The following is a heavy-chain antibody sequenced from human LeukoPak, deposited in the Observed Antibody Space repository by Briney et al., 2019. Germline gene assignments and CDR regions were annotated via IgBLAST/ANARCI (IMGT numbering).Heavy chain of an antibody. Sequence: RPSQTLSLTCTVSGGSISSGSYYWSWIRQPAGKGLEWIGYIYYSGSTNYNPSLKSRVTISVDTSKNQFSLKLSSVTAADTAVYYCARPRGSGWYSPFDYWGQGTLVTVSS. CDR1: GGSISSGSYY. CDR2: IYYSGST. CDR3: ARPRGSGWYSPFDY. J-gene: IGHJ4*02. D-gene: IGHD6-19*01. V-gene: IGHV4-61*09.